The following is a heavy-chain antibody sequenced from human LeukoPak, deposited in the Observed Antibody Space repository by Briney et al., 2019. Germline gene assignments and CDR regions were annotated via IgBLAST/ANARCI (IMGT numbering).Heavy chain of an antibody. Sequence: QHGGSLLLSCAASGFTFSSYGMHGVRPAPGKGVEWVAVISYDGSNKYYADSVKGRFTISRDNSKNTLYLQMNSLRAEDTAVYYCAKDRDGDYGFDYWGQGTLVTVSS. CDR2: ISYDGSNK. D-gene: IGHD4-17*01. CDR1: GFTFSSYG. V-gene: IGHV3-30*18. CDR3: AKDRDGDYGFDY. J-gene: IGHJ4*02.